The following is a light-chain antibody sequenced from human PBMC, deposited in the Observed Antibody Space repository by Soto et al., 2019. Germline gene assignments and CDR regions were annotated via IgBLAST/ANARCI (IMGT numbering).Light chain of an antibody. CDR1: QTISSW. Sequence: DIQMTQSPSTLSGSVGDRVTNTCRASQTISSWLAWYQQKPGKAPKLLIYKASTLESGVPSRFSGSGSGTEFTLTISSLQPDDFATYYCQQYNTYRAFGQGTKVDIK. CDR2: KAS. J-gene: IGKJ1*01. V-gene: IGKV1-5*03. CDR3: QQYNTYRA.